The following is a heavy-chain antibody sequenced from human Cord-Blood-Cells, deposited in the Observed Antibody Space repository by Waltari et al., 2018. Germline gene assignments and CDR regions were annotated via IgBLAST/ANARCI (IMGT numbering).Heavy chain of an antibody. V-gene: IGHV4-34*01. CDR2: INHIGST. D-gene: IGHD3-3*01. Sequence: QVQLQQWGAGLLKPSETLSLTCAVYGGSFSGYYWSWIRQPPGKGLEWIGEINHIGSTNYNPSLKSRVTISVDTSKNQFSLKLSSVTAADTAVYYCARSGGRDFWSGYYPNWYFDLWGRGTLVTVSS. CDR1: GGSFSGYY. CDR3: ARSGGRDFWSGYYPNWYFDL. J-gene: IGHJ2*01.